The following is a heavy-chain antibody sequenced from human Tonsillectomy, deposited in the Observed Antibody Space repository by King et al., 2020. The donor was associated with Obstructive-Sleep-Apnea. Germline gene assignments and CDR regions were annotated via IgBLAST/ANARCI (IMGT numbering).Heavy chain of an antibody. J-gene: IGHJ4*02. CDR1: GGSISSSSYY. D-gene: IGHD1-26*01. CDR2: IYYSGST. V-gene: IGHV4-39*07. CDR3: ARIDSGSYYGY. Sequence: QLQESGPGLVKPSETLSLTCTVSGGSISSSSYYWGWIRQPPGKGLEWIGSIYYSGSTYYNPSLKSRVTISVDTSKNQFSLKLSSVTAADTAVYYCARIDSGSYYGYWGQGTLVTVSS.